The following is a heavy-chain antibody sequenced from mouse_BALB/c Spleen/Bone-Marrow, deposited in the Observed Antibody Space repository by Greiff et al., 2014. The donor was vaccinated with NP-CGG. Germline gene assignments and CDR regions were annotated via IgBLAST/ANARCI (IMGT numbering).Heavy chain of an antibody. CDR3: TREGAY. J-gene: IGHJ3*01. CDR1: GYTFTSYY. CDR2: INHSNGYT. Sequence: QVQLQQSGAELVKPGASVKLSCKASGYTFTSYYMYWVKQRPGQGLEWIGEINHSNGYTNFNEKFKSKATLTADKSSSTAYMQLSSLTSEDSAVYYCTREGAYWGQGTLVTVSA. V-gene: IGHV1S81*02.